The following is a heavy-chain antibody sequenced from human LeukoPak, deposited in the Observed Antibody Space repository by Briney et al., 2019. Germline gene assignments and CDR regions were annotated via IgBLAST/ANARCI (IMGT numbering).Heavy chain of an antibody. J-gene: IGHJ4*02. D-gene: IGHD3-3*02. V-gene: IGHV4-59*01. Sequence: KPSETLSLTCTVSGGSISSYYWSWIRQPPGKGLEWIGYIYYSGSTNYNPSLKSRVTISVDTSKNQFSLKLSSVTAADTAVYYCARGHFYFDYWGRGTLVTVSS. CDR2: IYYSGST. CDR1: GGSISSYY. CDR3: ARGHFYFDY.